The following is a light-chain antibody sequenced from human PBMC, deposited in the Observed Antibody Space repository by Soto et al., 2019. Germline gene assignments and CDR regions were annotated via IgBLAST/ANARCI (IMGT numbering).Light chain of an antibody. Sequence: AIRMTQSPSSLSASTGDRVTITCRASQGISSYLAWYQQKPGKAPKLLIYAASTLQSGVQSRFSGSGSGTDFTLTISCLQSEDFANYYCQQYYSYPWTFGQGTKVEIK. CDR3: QQYYSYPWT. V-gene: IGKV1-8*01. J-gene: IGKJ1*01. CDR1: QGISSY. CDR2: AAS.